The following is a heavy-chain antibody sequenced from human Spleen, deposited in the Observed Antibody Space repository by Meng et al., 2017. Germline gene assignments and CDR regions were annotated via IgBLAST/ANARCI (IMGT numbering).Heavy chain of an antibody. J-gene: IGHJ4*02. D-gene: IGHD6-19*01. Sequence: ASVKVSCKPSGYSFTAYYIHWVRQAPGQGLEWLGHINPNSGDTLYAQKFQGRVSMTGDTSISTAYVELSSLRSDDTAVYYCARDASIVVAGKMGWYLHYWGQGTLVTVSS. CDR3: ARDASIVVAGKMGWYLHY. CDR2: INPNSGDT. CDR1: GYSFTAYY. V-gene: IGHV1-2*06.